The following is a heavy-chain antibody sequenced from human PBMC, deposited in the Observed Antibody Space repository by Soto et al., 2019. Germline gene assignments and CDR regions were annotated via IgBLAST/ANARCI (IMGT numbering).Heavy chain of an antibody. D-gene: IGHD2-15*01. CDR1: DGPLSGYY. V-gene: IGHV4-34*01. CDR3: ARDGGSGDPRCLFDY. J-gene: IGHJ4*02. Sequence: PSETLSLTCAVYDGPLSGYYWSWIRQPPGKGLEWIGEINHSGSTNYNLSLKSRVTISVDTSKNQFSLRLSCVTAADTAVYYCARDGGSGDPRCLFDYWGQRTLVTVSS. CDR2: INHSGST.